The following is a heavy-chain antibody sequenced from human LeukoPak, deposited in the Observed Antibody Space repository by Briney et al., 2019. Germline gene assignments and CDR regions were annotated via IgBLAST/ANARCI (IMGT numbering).Heavy chain of an antibody. Sequence: GGSLRLSCAASGFTFSDYYMSWIRQAPGKGLEWVSYISTSGSPIYYADSVKGRFTISRDNANDSLYLQMTSLRAEDTAVYYCAKIISGWYSVGSFAFDIWGQGTMVTVSS. CDR1: GFTFSDYY. D-gene: IGHD6-19*01. CDR3: AKIISGWYSVGSFAFDI. J-gene: IGHJ3*02. CDR2: ISTSGSPI. V-gene: IGHV3-11*04.